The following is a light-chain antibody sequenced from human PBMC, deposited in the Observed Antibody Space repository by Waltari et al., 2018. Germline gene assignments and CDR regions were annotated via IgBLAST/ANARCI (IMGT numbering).Light chain of an antibody. CDR2: EGR. J-gene: IGLJ3*02. Sequence: QSALTQPASVSGSPGQSITISCTGTSSDVGSYNLVSWYQHHPGKGPKRMIYEGRKRPSGVSNRFSGSKSGNTASLTISGLQAEDEADXYCCSYAGSSTVFGGGTKLTVL. CDR1: SSDVGSYNL. V-gene: IGLV2-23*01. CDR3: CSYAGSSTV.